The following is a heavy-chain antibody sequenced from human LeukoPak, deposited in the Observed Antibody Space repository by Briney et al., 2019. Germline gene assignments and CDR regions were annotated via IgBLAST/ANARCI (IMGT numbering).Heavy chain of an antibody. J-gene: IGHJ4*02. D-gene: IGHD2-2*01. Sequence: ASVKVSCKASGGTFSSYAISWVRQAPGQGLEWMGWINPNSGGTNYAQKFQGRVTMTRDTSISTAYMELSRLRSDDTAVYYCARAGALYCSSTSCYLFDYWGQGTLVTVSS. V-gene: IGHV1-2*02. CDR3: ARAGALYCSSTSCYLFDY. CDR1: GGTFSSYA. CDR2: INPNSGGT.